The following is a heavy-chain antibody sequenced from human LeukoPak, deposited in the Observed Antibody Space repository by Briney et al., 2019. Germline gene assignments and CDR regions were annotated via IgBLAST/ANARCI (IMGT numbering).Heavy chain of an antibody. Sequence: ASVKVSCKASGYTFTSYGISWVRQAPGQGLEWMGWISAYNGNTNYAQKFQGRVTITTDESTSTAYMELSSLRSEDTAVYYCARDRDCSSTSCYWFDYWGQGTLVTVSS. CDR1: GYTFTSYG. J-gene: IGHJ4*02. D-gene: IGHD2-2*01. CDR2: ISAYNGNT. V-gene: IGHV1-18*01. CDR3: ARDRDCSSTSCYWFDY.